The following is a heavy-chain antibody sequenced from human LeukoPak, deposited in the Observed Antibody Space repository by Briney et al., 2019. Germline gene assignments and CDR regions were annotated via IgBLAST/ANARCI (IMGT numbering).Heavy chain of an antibody. J-gene: IGHJ4*02. V-gene: IGHV1-58*02. CDR3: AAGYYSSWSYFNY. D-gene: IGHD6-13*01. Sequence: GASVKVSCKASGITFSTSGMQWVRQARGQRVEGGGWIAVGTGSTNYAQKFQKRVTITTDMSPSTVYMELSGLRSDDTAVYYCAAGYYSSWSYFNYWGQGTLVTVSS. CDR1: GITFSTSG. CDR2: IAVGTGST.